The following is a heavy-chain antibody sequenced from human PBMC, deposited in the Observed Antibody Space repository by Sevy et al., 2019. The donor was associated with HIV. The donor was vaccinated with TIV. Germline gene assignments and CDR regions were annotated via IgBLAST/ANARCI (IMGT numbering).Heavy chain of an antibody. CDR2: ISYDGSDK. V-gene: IGHV3-30*18. CDR1: GFTFSTYG. J-gene: IGHJ6*02. D-gene: IGHD4-17*01. Sequence: GGSLRLSCAASGFTFSTYGMHWVRQAPGKGLEWVAFISYDGSDKYYADSVKGRFTISRDNSKNTLYLQMNSLRAENGAVYYCAKDRATRTYYYGMDVWGQGTTVTVSS. CDR3: AKDRATRTYYYGMDV.